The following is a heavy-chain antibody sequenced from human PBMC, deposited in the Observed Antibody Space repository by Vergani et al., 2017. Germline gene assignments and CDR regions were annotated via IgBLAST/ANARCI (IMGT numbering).Heavy chain of an antibody. V-gene: IGHV3-30*18. CDR3: AKLPYYDSSNVDY. D-gene: IGHD3-22*01. Sequence: QVQLVESGGGVVQPGRSLRLSCAASGFTFSSYGMHWVRQAPGKGLEWVAVISYDGSNKYYADSVKGRLTISRDNSKNTLYLQMNSLRAEDTAVYYCAKLPYYDSSNVDYWGQGTLVTVSS. CDR1: GFTFSSYG. J-gene: IGHJ4*02. CDR2: ISYDGSNK.